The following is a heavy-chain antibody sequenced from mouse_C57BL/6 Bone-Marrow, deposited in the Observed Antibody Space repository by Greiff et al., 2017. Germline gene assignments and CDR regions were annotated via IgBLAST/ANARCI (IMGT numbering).Heavy chain of an antibody. CDR1: GFTFSSYA. D-gene: IGHD1-1*01. V-gene: IGHV5-9-1*02. J-gene: IGHJ3*01. Sequence: EVQLQESGEGLVKPGGSLKLSCAASGFTFSSYAMSWVRQTPEKRLEWVAYISSGGDYIYYADTVKGRFTISRDNARNTLYLQMSSLKSEDTAMYYCTREGYYYGSSPFAYWGQGTLVTVSA. CDR3: TREGYYYGSSPFAY. CDR2: ISSGGDYI.